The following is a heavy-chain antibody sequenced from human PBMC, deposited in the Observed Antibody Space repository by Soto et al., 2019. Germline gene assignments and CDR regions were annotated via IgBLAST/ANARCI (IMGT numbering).Heavy chain of an antibody. CDR3: ATDRALGATLGAIDF. CDR2: ISYDGTYR. J-gene: IGHJ4*02. Sequence: GGSLRLSCAASGFTFSNIAMHWVRQAPGKGLEWVAAISYDGTYRPYADFARGRFTSSRDNSQKTLYLQMNSLRPEDTALYYCATDRALGATLGAIDFWGQGTLVTVSS. CDR1: GFTFSNIA. V-gene: IGHV3-30-3*01. D-gene: IGHD1-26*01.